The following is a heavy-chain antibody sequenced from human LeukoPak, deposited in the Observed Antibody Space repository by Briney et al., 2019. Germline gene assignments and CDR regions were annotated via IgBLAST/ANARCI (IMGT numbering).Heavy chain of an antibody. CDR3: ARDRSDGGEDY. V-gene: IGHV3-11*05. J-gene: IGHJ4*02. Sequence: GGSLRLSCAASGFTFSDYYMSWIRQAPGKGLEWVSYISSSSSYTNYADSVKGRFTISRDNAKNSLYLQMNSLRAEDTAVYYCARDRSDGGEDYWGQGTLVTVSS. CDR2: ISSSSSYT. D-gene: IGHD2-21*01. CDR1: GFTFSDYY.